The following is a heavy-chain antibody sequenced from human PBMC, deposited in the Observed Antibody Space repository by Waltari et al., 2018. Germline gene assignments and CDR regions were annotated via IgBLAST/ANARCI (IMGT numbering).Heavy chain of an antibody. CDR2: IWYDGSNK. V-gene: IGHV3-30*18. CDR1: GFTFSSYG. J-gene: IGHJ6*03. Sequence: QVQLVESGGGVVQPGRSLRLSCAASGFTFSSYGMHWVRQAPGKGLEWVAVIWYDGSNKYYADSVKGRFTISRDNSKNTLYLQMNSLRAEDTAMYYCAKAYGSGSLYYYYYYMDVWGKGTTVTVSS. D-gene: IGHD3-10*01. CDR3: AKAYGSGSLYYYYYYMDV.